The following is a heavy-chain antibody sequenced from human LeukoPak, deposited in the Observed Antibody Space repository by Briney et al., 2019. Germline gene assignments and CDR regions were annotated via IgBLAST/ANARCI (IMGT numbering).Heavy chain of an antibody. CDR3: AELGITMIGGV. D-gene: IGHD3-10*02. CDR1: GFTFSSYE. V-gene: IGHV3-48*03. J-gene: IGHJ6*04. CDR2: ISSSGSTI. Sequence: GGSLRLACAASGFTFSSYEMNWVRQAPGKGLEWVSYISSSGSTIYYADSVKGRFTISRDNAKNSLYLQMNSLRAEDTAVYFCAELGITMIGGVWGKGTTVTISS.